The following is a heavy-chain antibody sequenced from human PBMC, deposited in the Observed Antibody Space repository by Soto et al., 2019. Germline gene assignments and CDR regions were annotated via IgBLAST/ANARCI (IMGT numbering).Heavy chain of an antibody. V-gene: IGHV3-21*06. CDR1: GFTLSSYS. Sequence: GGSLILSCASSGFTLSSYSMTWVRQAPGKRLDRLSSISSIISYIYYADSVKVRFNISRDNAKNSLYLQMNSLRVEDTVVYYCAMAGGNTVSSGQYRLRDAFDIWGQGTMVTVSS. J-gene: IGHJ3*02. CDR2: ISSIISYI. D-gene: IGHD4-4*01. CDR3: AMAGGNTVSSGQYRLRDAFDI.